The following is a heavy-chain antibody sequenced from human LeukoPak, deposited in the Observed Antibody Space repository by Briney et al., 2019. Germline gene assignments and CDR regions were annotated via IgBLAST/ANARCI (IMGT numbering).Heavy chain of an antibody. CDR1: GYTFTSYD. CDR3: ARQSSYRGSLDY. D-gene: IGHD1-26*01. Sequence: ASVKVSCKASGYTFTSYDINWVRQATGQGLEWMGWMNPNSGNTGYAQKFQGRVTMTRNTSISTAYMELSSLRSEDTAVYYCARQSSYRGSLDYWGQGTLVTVSS. V-gene: IGHV1-8*01. CDR2: MNPNSGNT. J-gene: IGHJ4*02.